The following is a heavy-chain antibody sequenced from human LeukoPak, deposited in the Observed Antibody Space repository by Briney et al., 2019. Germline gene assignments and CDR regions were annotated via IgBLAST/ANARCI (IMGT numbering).Heavy chain of an antibody. CDR1: GFTFGDYA. J-gene: IGHJ6*03. D-gene: IGHD4-23*01. Sequence: GGSLRLSGTASGFTFGDYAMSWFRQAPGKGLEWVGFIRSKAYGGATEYAASVKGRSTISRDDSKSIAYLQMNSLKTEDTAVYYCTRDLMVTADRYYYYMDVWGKGTTVTVP. CDR3: TRDLMVTADRYYYYMDV. CDR2: IRSKAYGGAT. V-gene: IGHV3-49*03.